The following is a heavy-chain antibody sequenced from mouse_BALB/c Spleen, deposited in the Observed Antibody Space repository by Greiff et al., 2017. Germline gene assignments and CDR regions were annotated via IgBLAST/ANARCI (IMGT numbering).Heavy chain of an antibody. J-gene: IGHJ3*01. CDR3: AREYYYGSSWFAY. D-gene: IGHD1-1*01. V-gene: IGHV5-17*02. CDR2: ISSGSSTI. Sequence: EVHLVESGGGLVQPGGSRKLSCAASGFTFSSFGLHWVRQAPEKGLEWFAYISSGSSTIYYADTVKGRFTISRDNPKHTLFLQMTILRSEDTAMYYCAREYYYGSSWFAYWGQGTLVTGSA. CDR1: GFTFSSFG.